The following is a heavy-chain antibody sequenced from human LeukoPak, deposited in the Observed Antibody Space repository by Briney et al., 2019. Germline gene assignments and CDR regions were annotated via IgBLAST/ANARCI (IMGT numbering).Heavy chain of an antibody. CDR3: AKNQYQLLEENFDY. CDR1: GGTFSSYA. J-gene: IGHJ4*02. Sequence: SVKVSCKASGGTFSSYAISWVRQAPGQGLEWMGGIIPIFGTANYAQKFQGRVTITADKSTSTAYMELSSLRSEDTAVYYCAKNQYQLLEENFDYWGQGTLVTVSS. CDR2: IIPIFGTA. D-gene: IGHD2-2*01. V-gene: IGHV1-69*06.